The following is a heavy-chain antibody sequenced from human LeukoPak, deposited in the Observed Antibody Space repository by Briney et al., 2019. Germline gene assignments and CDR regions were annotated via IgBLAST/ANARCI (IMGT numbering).Heavy chain of an antibody. CDR2: IKQDGSEK. V-gene: IGHV3-7*04. Sequence: GGSLRLSCAASGFPFSSYWMSWVRQAPGKGLEWLANIKQDGSEKYYVDSVKSRFTNSRDNAKNSLYLKMNSLRAEDTAVYYCARALRHFDRLSLPTLDYWGQGTLVTVSS. D-gene: IGHD3-9*01. J-gene: IGHJ4*02. CDR1: GFPFSSYW. CDR3: ARALRHFDRLSLPTLDY.